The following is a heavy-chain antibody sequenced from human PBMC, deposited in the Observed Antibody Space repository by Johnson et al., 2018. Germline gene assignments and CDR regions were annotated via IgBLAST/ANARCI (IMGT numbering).Heavy chain of an antibody. Sequence: VQLQESGGGLVQPGGSLRLSCAASGFTFSRYWMHWVRQAPGKGLVWVSRINSDGSSTNYADSVKGRFTISRDNAKNTLYLEMNSRRAEDTAVYYCARLGSAAAGGIDAFDIWGQGTMVTVSS. V-gene: IGHV3-74*01. CDR3: ARLGSAAAGGIDAFDI. D-gene: IGHD6-13*01. CDR1: GFTFSRYW. J-gene: IGHJ3*02. CDR2: INSDGSST.